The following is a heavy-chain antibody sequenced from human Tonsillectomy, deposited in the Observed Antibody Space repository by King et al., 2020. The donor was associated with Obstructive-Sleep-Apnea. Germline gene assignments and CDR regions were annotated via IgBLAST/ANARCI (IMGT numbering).Heavy chain of an antibody. CDR3: ARGTLGYCSSTSCLIDY. CDR1: GFTFSSYG. D-gene: IGHD2-2*01. V-gene: IGHV3-33*01. J-gene: IGHJ4*02. CDR2: IWYDGSNK. Sequence: VQLVESGGGVVQPGRSLRLSCAASGFTFSSYGMHWVRQAPGKGLEWVAIIWYDGSNKYYADSVKGRFTISRDNSKNTLYLQMNSLRAEDTAVYYCARGTLGYCSSTSCLIDYWGQETLVTVSS.